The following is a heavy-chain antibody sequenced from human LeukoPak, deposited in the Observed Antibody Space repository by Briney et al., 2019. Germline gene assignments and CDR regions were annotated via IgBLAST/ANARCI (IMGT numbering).Heavy chain of an antibody. CDR3: ANRRAVTGTGFDY. Sequence: GGSLRLSCAASGFTFSSYAMSWVRQAPGKGLEWVSAISGAGGSTYYADSVKGRFTITRVNSKNTLYLQMNGLRAEDTAVYYCANRRAVTGTGFDYWGQGTLVTVSS. D-gene: IGHD6-13*01. CDR2: ISGAGGST. J-gene: IGHJ4*02. CDR1: GFTFSSYA. V-gene: IGHV3-23*01.